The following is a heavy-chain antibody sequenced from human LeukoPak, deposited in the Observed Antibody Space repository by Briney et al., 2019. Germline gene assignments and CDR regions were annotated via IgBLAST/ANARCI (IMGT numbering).Heavy chain of an antibody. Sequence: PGGSLRLSCAASGFTFNSYWMSWVRQAPGKGLEWVANIKQDGSEKHYVDSVQGRFTISRDNAKNSLYLQMNTLRAVDTAVYYCARDTSCSGGSCYFGFQHWGQGTLVTVPS. J-gene: IGHJ1*01. CDR1: GFTFNSYW. D-gene: IGHD2-15*01. CDR2: IKQDGSEK. CDR3: ARDTSCSGGSCYFGFQH. V-gene: IGHV3-7*01.